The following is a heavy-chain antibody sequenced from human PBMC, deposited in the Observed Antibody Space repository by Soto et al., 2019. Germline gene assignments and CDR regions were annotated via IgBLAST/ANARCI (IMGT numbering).Heavy chain of an antibody. CDR2: IYWDDDK. Sequence: SGPTLVNPTQTLTLTCTFSGFSLTSNDVGVGWIRQPPGKALEWLALIYWDDDKRYSPSLKSRLTITKDTSKNQVVLRMTNMDPVDTATYYCAHSRYSRSSFDYWGQGALVTVSS. D-gene: IGHD6-6*01. V-gene: IGHV2-5*02. J-gene: IGHJ4*02. CDR3: AHSRYSRSSFDY. CDR1: GFSLTSNDVG.